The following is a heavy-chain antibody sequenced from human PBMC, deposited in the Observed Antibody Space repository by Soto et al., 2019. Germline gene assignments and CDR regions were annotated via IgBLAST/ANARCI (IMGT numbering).Heavy chain of an antibody. Sequence: PGGSLRLSCAASGFTFSSYAMSWVRQAPGKGLEWVSAISGSGGSTYYADSVQGRFTISRDNSKNTLYLQMNSLRAEDTAVYYCAKDSGLLWFGEFSGPLGYWGQGTLVTVS. V-gene: IGHV3-23*01. J-gene: IGHJ4*02. D-gene: IGHD3-10*01. CDR2: ISGSGGST. CDR3: AKDSGLLWFGEFSGPLGY. CDR1: GFTFSSYA.